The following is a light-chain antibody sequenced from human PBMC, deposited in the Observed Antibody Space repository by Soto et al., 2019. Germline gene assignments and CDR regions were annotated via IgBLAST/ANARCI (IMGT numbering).Light chain of an antibody. Sequence: QSVLTQPPSASGTPGQRITISCSGSSSNIRGSDVYWYQQLPGTAPKLLIRKNNQRPSGVPDRFSGSKSGTSASLAISGLRSEDEADYYCAAWDDRLSGYVLGAGIKVTVL. CDR1: SSNIRGSD. J-gene: IGLJ1*01. CDR2: KNN. V-gene: IGLV1-47*01. CDR3: AAWDDRLSGYV.